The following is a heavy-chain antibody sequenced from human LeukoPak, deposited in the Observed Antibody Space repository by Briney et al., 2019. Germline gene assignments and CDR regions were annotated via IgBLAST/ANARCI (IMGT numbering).Heavy chain of an antibody. D-gene: IGHD4/OR15-4a*01. CDR1: GFSFSTYN. CDR2: ITSGSSYI. J-gene: IGHJ4*02. CDR3: ARDTLGEGEDANYAVYYFDY. V-gene: IGHV3-21*01. Sequence: PGGSLRLSCVASGFSFSTYNMNWVRQAPGQRLEWLSSITSGSSYIYYADSVKGRFTISRDNAKSSLYLQMDGLRAEDTAVYYCARDTLGEGEDANYAVYYFDYWGQGTVVTVSS.